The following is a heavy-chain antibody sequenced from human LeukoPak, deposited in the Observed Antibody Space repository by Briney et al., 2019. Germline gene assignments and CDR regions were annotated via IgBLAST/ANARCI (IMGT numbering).Heavy chain of an antibody. D-gene: IGHD3-9*01. CDR2: INPNSGGT. CDR1: GYTFTGYY. Sequence: ASVKVSCKASGYTFTGYYMHWVRQVPGQGLEWMGWINPNSGGTNYAQKFQGRVTMTRDTSISTAYMELSRLRSDDTAVYYCARDRSTYYDILTGYYYMDVWGKGTTVTISS. V-gene: IGHV1-2*02. J-gene: IGHJ6*03. CDR3: ARDRSTYYDILTGYYYMDV.